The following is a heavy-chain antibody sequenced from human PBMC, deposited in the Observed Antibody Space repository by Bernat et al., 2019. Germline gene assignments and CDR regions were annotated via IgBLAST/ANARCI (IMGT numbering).Heavy chain of an antibody. V-gene: IGHV5-51*01. J-gene: IGHJ2*01. CDR1: GYSFTSYW. CDR2: IYPGDSDT. D-gene: IGHD6-13*01. Sequence: EVQLVQSGAEVKKPGESLKISCKGSGYSFTSYWIGWVRQMPVKGLEWMGIIYPGDSDTRYSPSFQGQVTISADKSISTAYLQWSSLKASDTAMYYCARRPSSSSWYFNWYFDLWGRGTLVTVSS. CDR3: ARRPSSSSWYFNWYFDL.